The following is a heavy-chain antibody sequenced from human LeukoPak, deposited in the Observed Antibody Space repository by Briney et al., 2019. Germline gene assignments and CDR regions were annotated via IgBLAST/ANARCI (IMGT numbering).Heavy chain of an antibody. Sequence: SVKVSCKASGYTFTSYAMNWVRQAPGQGLEWIGIISPRGESTTYAQKFQGRVTMTRDTSTSTVYMELSSLRSEDTAVYYCARHDAPGSSPFDYWGQGTLVTVSS. CDR2: ISPRGEST. J-gene: IGHJ4*02. V-gene: IGHV1-46*01. CDR1: GYTFTSYA. CDR3: ARHDAPGSSPFDY. D-gene: IGHD2-15*01.